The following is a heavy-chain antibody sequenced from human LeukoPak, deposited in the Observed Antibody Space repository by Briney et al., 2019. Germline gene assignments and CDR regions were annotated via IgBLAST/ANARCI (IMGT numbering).Heavy chain of an antibody. D-gene: IGHD2-2*01. CDR3: ARPYSSSVQRYFDY. V-gene: IGHV3-23*01. CDR1: GFTFSSHA. J-gene: IGHJ4*02. CDR2: ISVSGDNT. Sequence: GGSLRLYCAASGFTFSSHAMSWVRQAPGKGLELVSAISVSGDNTYYADSVKGRFTISRDNSKNTLYLQMYSLRAEDTAVYYCARPYSSSVQRYFDYWGQGTLVTVSS.